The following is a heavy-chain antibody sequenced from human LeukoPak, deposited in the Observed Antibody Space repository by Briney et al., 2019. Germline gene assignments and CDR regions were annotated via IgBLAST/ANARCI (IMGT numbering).Heavy chain of an antibody. CDR2: IYSGGST. D-gene: IGHD5-18*01. CDR3: AREGYSASSRTGIDY. Sequence: GGSLRLSCAASGFTVSSNFMNWVRQAPGRGLEWVYVIYSGGSTSYADSVKGRFTISRDNSKNTLFLQMNSLRIDDTAVYYCAREGYSASSRTGIDYWGQGTLVTVSS. V-gene: IGHV3-66*02. CDR1: GFTVSSNF. J-gene: IGHJ4*02.